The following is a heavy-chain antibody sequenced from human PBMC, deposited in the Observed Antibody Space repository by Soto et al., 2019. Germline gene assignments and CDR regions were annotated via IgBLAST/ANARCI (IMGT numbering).Heavy chain of an antibody. J-gene: IGHJ3*02. D-gene: IGHD3-22*01. Sequence: ASVKVSCKASGYTFTSYGISWVRQAPGQGLEWMGWISAYNGNTNYAQKLQGRVTMTTDTSTSTAYMELRSLRSDDTAVYYCARGWISMIVVAADAFDIWGQGTMLTVSS. V-gene: IGHV1-18*01. CDR3: ARGWISMIVVAADAFDI. CDR2: ISAYNGNT. CDR1: GYTFTSYG.